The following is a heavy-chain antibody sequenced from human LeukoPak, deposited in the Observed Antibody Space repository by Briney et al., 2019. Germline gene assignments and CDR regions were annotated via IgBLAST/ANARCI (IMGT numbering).Heavy chain of an antibody. CDR1: GLNFDDSA. CDR3: AKESGKFDY. CDR2: ISADGGRT. V-gene: IGHV3-43*02. Sequence: GGSLRLSCVAPGLNFDDSAMHWGRQAPGKGLEWVSLISADGGRTFSADSVKGRFSISRDNSKNSLYLQMNSLRSEDTAMYYCAKESGKFDYWGQGTPVAVSS. J-gene: IGHJ4*02.